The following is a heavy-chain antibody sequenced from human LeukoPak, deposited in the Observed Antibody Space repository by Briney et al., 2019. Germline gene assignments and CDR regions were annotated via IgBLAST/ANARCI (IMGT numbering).Heavy chain of an antibody. CDR1: GFTFSTYW. V-gene: IGHV3-7*03. Sequence: GGSLRLSCAASGFTFSTYWMTWVRQAPGKGLEWVASLNEGGSEKYYVDSVKGRFTISRDNAQKSLYLEMKSLSAKDTAVYYWARAVTSTEGYWGQGTLVTVSS. J-gene: IGHJ4*02. CDR2: LNEGGSEK. CDR3: ARAVTSTEGY.